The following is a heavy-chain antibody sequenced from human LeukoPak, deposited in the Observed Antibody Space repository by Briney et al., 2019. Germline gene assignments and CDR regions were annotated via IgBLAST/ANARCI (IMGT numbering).Heavy chain of an antibody. D-gene: IGHD5-12*01. CDR1: GYSFTSYW. Sequence: AGESLKISFKGSGYSFTSYWIGWVRQMPGKGLEWMGIIYPGDSDTRYSPSFQGQVTISADKSISTAYLQWSSLKASDTAMYYCARRRGRDGYKANFDYWGQGTLVTVSS. J-gene: IGHJ4*02. CDR3: ARRRGRDGYKANFDY. V-gene: IGHV5-51*01. CDR2: IYPGDSDT.